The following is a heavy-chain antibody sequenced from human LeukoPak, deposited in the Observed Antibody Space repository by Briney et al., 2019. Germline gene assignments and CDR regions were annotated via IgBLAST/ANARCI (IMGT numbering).Heavy chain of an antibody. D-gene: IGHD1-1*01. V-gene: IGHV4-34*01. CDR2: INHRGDT. Sequence: SETLSLTCAVYGGSFSAYYWRWIRQSPGKGLEWIAEINHRGDTNYNPPVKSRVTISVDTSKNQFSLKVRSLTAADTAVYYCARGPTISETGYFDYWGQGTLVTVSS. CDR1: GGSFSAYY. CDR3: ARGPTISETGYFDY. J-gene: IGHJ4*03.